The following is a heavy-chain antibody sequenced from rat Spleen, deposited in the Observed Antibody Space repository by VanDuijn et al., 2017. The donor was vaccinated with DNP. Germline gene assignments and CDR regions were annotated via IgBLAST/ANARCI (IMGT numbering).Heavy chain of an antibody. CDR1: GFSLTNYG. CDR2: IWGHGST. V-gene: IGHV2S75*01. D-gene: IGHD1-7*01. Sequence: QVQLKESGPVLVQASETLSLTCTVSGFSLTNYGVIWVRQSPGKGLEWMGIIWGHGSTDYNSALKSRLSINRDTSKSQVFLKMNILQTENTAMYFCAKSMGAWGQGTLVTVSS. CDR3: AKSMGA. J-gene: IGHJ3*01.